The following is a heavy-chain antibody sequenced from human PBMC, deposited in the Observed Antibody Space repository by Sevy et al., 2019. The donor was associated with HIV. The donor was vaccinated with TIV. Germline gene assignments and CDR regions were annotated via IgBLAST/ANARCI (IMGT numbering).Heavy chain of an antibody. CDR3: TRAQYCSSTTCSDGMDV. CDR2: IRNEAYGGTS. J-gene: IGHJ6*02. D-gene: IGHD2-2*01. CDR1: GFTFDDYA. V-gene: IGHV3-49*03. Sequence: GRSLRLSCATSGFTFDDYAMTWIRQAPGKGLEWVGFIRNEAYGGTSEYAASVKGRFSISRDDSKRIAYLQMNSLETEDTAIYYCTRAQYCSSTTCSDGMDVWGQGTTVTVSS.